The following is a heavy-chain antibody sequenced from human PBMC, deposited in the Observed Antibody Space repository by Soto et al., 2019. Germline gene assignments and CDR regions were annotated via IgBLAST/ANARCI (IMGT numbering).Heavy chain of an antibody. Sequence: GGSLRLSCAASGFTFSSYGMHWVRQAPGKGLEWVGRIKSKTDGGTTDYAAPVKGRFTISRDDSKNTLYLQMNSLKTEDTAVYYCTTEGGAAAGTEYYYYYYGMDVWGQGTTVTVSS. J-gene: IGHJ6*02. CDR3: TTEGGAAAGTEYYYYYYGMDV. D-gene: IGHD6-13*01. V-gene: IGHV3-15*07. CDR1: GFTFSSYG. CDR2: IKSKTDGGTT.